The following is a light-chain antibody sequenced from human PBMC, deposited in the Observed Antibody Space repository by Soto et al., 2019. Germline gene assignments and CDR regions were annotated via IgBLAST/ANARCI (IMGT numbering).Light chain of an antibody. CDR3: GTRDSSLSTYV. Sequence: QSVLRQPPSVSAAPGQTVTISCSGSSSNIGDKYVSWFHQFPGPAPKLLIYDDNKRPSGIPYRFSGSKSGTSVALGITGLQSGDEGVYYCGTRDSSLSTYVFGTGTKVTVL. J-gene: IGLJ1*01. CDR2: DDN. CDR1: SSNIGDKY. V-gene: IGLV1-51*01.